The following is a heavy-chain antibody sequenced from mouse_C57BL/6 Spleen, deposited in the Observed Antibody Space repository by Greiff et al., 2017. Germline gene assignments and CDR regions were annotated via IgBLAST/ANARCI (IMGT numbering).Heavy chain of an antibody. Sequence: EVQLQQSGPELVKPGASVKISCTASGYSFTDYNMNWVKQSNGNSLEWIGISNPNYGTTSYTQKSQGKGTLTVDQSSSTAYMQLNSLTSADSAGFYCARAGPYYDYGFDYWGQGTTLTASS. J-gene: IGHJ2*01. D-gene: IGHD2-4*01. V-gene: IGHV1-39*01. CDR1: GYSFTDYN. CDR2: SNPNYGTT. CDR3: ARAGPYYDYGFDY.